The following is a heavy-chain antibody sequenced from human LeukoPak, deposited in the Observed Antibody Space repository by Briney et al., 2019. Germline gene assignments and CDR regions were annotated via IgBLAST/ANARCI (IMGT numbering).Heavy chain of an antibody. CDR2: IKQDGSEK. V-gene: IGHV3-7*01. CDR1: GFTFSSYW. Sequence: PGGSLRLSCAASGFTFSSYWMSWVRQAPGKGLEWVANIKQDGSEKYYVDSVKGRFTISRDNDKNSLYLQMNSLRAEDTAVYYCARYGPFLEWLSYYYYYMDVWGKGTTVTVSS. CDR3: ARYGPFLEWLSYYYYYMDV. J-gene: IGHJ6*03. D-gene: IGHD3-3*02.